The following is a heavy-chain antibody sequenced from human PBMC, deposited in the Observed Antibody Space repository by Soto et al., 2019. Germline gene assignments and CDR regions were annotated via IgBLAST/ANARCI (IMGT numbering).Heavy chain of an antibody. J-gene: IGHJ4*02. Sequence: PGGSLRLSCAASGFTFSNAWMSWVRQAPGKGLEWVGRIKSKTDGGTTDYAAPVKGRFTISRDDSKNTLYLQMNSLKTEDTAVYYCTTDLDGSGSYYTPTFDYWGQGTLVTVSS. CDR2: IKSKTDGGTT. CDR3: TTDLDGSGSYYTPTFDY. CDR1: GFTFSNAW. V-gene: IGHV3-15*01. D-gene: IGHD3-10*01.